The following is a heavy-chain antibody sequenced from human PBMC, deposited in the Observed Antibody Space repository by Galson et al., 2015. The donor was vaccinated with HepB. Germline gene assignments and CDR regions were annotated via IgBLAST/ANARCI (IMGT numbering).Heavy chain of an antibody. V-gene: IGHV4-59*01. Sequence: QVQLQESGPGLVKPSETLSLTCTVSGGSISSYYWSWIRQPPGKGLEWIGYIYYSGSTNYNPSLKSRVTISVDTSKNQFSLKLSSVTAADTAVYYCARGYSSSWYPDWGQGTLVTVSS. CDR2: IYYSGST. CDR3: ARGYSSSWYPD. D-gene: IGHD6-13*01. CDR1: GGSISSYY. J-gene: IGHJ1*01.